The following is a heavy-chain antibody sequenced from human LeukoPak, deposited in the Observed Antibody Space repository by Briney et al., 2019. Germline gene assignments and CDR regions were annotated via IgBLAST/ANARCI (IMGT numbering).Heavy chain of an antibody. J-gene: IGHJ4*02. Sequence: AASVKVSCKASGYTFTSYGISWVRQAPGQGLEWMGWISAYNGNTNYAQKLQGRVTMTTDTSTSTAYMELRSLRSDDTAVYYCATSPNYHDSSGLFDYWGQGTLVTVSS. D-gene: IGHD3-22*01. CDR2: ISAYNGNT. V-gene: IGHV1-18*01. CDR1: GYTFTSYG. CDR3: ATSPNYHDSSGLFDY.